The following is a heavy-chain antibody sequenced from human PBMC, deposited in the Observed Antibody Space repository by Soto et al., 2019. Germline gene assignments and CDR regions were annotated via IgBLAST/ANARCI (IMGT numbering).Heavy chain of an antibody. CDR1: GFTFSSYG. CDR2: ISYDGSNK. J-gene: IGHJ6*02. Sequence: WSLRLSCAASGFTFSSYGMHWVRQAPGKGLEWVAVISYDGSNKYYADSVKGRFTISRDNSKNTLYLQMNSLRAEDTAVYYCAKDPAYGGYYYYGMDVWGQGTTVTVSS. V-gene: IGHV3-30*18. CDR3: AKDPAYGGYYYYGMDV. D-gene: IGHD2-21*01.